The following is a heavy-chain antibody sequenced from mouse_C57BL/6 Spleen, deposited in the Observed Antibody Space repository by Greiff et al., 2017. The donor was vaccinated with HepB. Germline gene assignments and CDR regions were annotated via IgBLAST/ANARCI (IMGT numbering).Heavy chain of an antibody. J-gene: IGHJ2*01. CDR2: IYPGDGDT. D-gene: IGHD1-1*01. Sequence: VQLQQSGPELVKPGASVKISCKASGYAFSSSWMNWVKQRPGKGLEWIGRIYPGDGDTNYNGKFKGKATLTADKSSSTAYMQLSSLTSEDSAVYFCARRTVVATPYYFDYWGQGTTLTVSS. CDR1: GYAFSSSW. CDR3: ARRTVVATPYYFDY. V-gene: IGHV1-82*01.